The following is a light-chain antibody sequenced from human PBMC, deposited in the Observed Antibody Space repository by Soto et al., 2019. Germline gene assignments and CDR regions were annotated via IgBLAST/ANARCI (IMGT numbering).Light chain of an antibody. V-gene: IGLV2-14*01. J-gene: IGLJ2*01. Sequence: QSVLPQPASVSGSPGQSITISCTGTSSDVGGYNYVSWYQQHPGKAPKLMIYDVSNRPSGVSNRFSGSKSGNTASLTISGLQAEDEADYYFSSYTSSSTLVFGGGTKLTVL. CDR1: SSDVGGYNY. CDR2: DVS. CDR3: SSYTSSSTLV.